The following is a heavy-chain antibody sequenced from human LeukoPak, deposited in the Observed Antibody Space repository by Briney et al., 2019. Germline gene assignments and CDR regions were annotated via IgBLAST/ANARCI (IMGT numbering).Heavy chain of an antibody. CDR2: ITGPGSYI. J-gene: IGHJ3*02. CDR1: GFIFSNYN. D-gene: IGHD5-12*01. CDR3: ARGKASGGYSGYGLDAFDI. Sequence: GGSLRLSCAASGFIFSNYNMNWVRQAPGKGLECVSSITGPGSYIYYADSVRGRFTISRDNSKNTLYLQMNSLRAEDTAVYYCARGKASGGYSGYGLDAFDIWGQGTMVTVSS. V-gene: IGHV3-21*01.